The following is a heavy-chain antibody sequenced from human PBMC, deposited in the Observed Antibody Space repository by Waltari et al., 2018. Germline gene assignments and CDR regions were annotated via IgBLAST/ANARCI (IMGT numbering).Heavy chain of an antibody. V-gene: IGHV1-2*06. CDR3: ARDPADCSGGSCYFYFDY. CDR1: GYTFTGYY. J-gene: IGHJ4*02. Sequence: QVQLVQSGAEVKKPGASVKVSCKASGYTFTGYYMHWVRQAPGQGLEWMGRINPNSGGTNYAQKFQGRVTMTMDTSISTAYMELSRLRSDDTAVYYCARDPADCSGGSCYFYFDYWGQGTLVIVSS. CDR2: INPNSGGT. D-gene: IGHD2-15*01.